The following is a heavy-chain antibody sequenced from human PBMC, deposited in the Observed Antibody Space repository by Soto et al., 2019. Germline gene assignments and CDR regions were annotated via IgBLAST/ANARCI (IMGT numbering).Heavy chain of an antibody. V-gene: IGHV1-18*01. CDR3: ARAGPRITGTAYYYYMDV. D-gene: IGHD1-20*01. J-gene: IGHJ6*03. CDR2: ISAYNGNT. Sequence: ASVKVSCKASGYTFTSYGISWVRQAPGQGLEWMGWISAYNGNTNYAQKLQGRVTMTTDTSTSTAYMELRSLRSDDTAVYYCARAGPRITGTAYYYYMDVWGKGTTVTVSS. CDR1: GYTFTSYG.